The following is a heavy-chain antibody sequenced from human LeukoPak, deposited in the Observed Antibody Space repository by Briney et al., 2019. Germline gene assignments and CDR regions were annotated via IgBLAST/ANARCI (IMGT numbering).Heavy chain of an antibody. Sequence: PSETLSLTCAVYGGSFSGYYWTWIRQPPGKGLEWIGEINHSGGTNYNPSLKSRVTFSIDTSKNQFSLKLSSVTAAETAVYYCARVARYYDGSGYPHWHFDLWGRGTLVTVSS. V-gene: IGHV4-34*01. CDR3: ARVARYYDGSGYPHWHFDL. D-gene: IGHD3-22*01. CDR2: INHSGGT. CDR1: GGSFSGYY. J-gene: IGHJ2*01.